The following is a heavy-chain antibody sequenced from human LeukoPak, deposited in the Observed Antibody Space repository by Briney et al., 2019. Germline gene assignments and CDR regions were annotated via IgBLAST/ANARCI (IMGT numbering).Heavy chain of an antibody. J-gene: IGHJ4*02. D-gene: IGHD3-16*01. CDR2: INHSGST. V-gene: IGHV4-34*01. CDR1: GGSFSGYY. CDR3: ARDLITFGGVSAD. Sequence: PSETLSLTCAVYGGSFSGYYWSWIRQPPGKGLEWIGEINHSGSTNYNPSLKSRVTISVDKSKNQFSLKLSSVTAADTAVYYCARDLITFGGVSADWGQGTLVTVSS.